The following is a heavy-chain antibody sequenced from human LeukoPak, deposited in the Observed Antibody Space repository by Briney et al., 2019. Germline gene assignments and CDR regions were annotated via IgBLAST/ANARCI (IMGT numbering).Heavy chain of an antibody. V-gene: IGHV1-8*01. CDR3: ARGRRGNRTLGY. CDR2: MNPNSGNT. CDR1: GYTFTSYD. D-gene: IGHD1-14*01. J-gene: IGHJ4*02. Sequence: GASVKVSCKASGYTFTSYDLNWVRQATGQGLEWMGWMNPNSGNTGYAQKFQGRVTMTRNTSISTAYMELSSLRSEDTAVYYCARGRRGNRTLGYWGQGTLVTVS.